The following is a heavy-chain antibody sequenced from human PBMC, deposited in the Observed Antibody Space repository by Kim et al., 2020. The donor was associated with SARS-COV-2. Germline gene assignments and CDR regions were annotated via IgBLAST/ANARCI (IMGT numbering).Heavy chain of an antibody. CDR1: GYIFTSYW. Sequence: GESLKISCKGSGYIFTSYWIGWVRQMPGKGLEWMGNIYPGDSDTRYSPSFQGQVTISADKSISTAYLQWSNLKASDTAMYYCARRGNYGSGRRPFDYWGQGTLVTVSS. CDR2: IYPGDSDT. D-gene: IGHD3-10*01. V-gene: IGHV5-51*01. CDR3: ARRGNYGSGRRPFDY. J-gene: IGHJ4*02.